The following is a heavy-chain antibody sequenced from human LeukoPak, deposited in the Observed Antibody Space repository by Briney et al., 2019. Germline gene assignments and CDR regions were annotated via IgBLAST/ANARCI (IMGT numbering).Heavy chain of an antibody. V-gene: IGHV4-61*02. J-gene: IGHJ4*02. D-gene: IGHD6-13*01. CDR2: IYTSGST. CDR1: GGSISSGSYY. Sequence: PSQTLSLTCTVSGGSISSGSYYWSWIRQPAGKGLEWIGRIYTSGSTNYNPSLKSRVTISVDTSKNQFSLKLSSVTAADTAVYYCASYSSSWPPQYYFDYWGQGTLVTVSS. CDR3: ASYSSSWPPQYYFDY.